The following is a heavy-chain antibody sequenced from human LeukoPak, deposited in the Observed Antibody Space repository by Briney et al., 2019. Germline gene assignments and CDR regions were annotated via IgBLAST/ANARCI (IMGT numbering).Heavy chain of an antibody. V-gene: IGHV5-51*01. CDR1: GYTFTGYW. CDR2: IYPGDSDT. CDR3: ARLAYSSPGHYYYGMDV. J-gene: IGHJ6*02. Sequence: GESLKISCKGSGYTFTGYWIGWVRQMPGKGLEWMGIIYPGDSDTRYSPSFQGQVTISADKSISTAYLQWSSLKASDTAMYYCARLAYSSPGHYYYGMDVWGQGTTVTVSS. D-gene: IGHD6-19*01.